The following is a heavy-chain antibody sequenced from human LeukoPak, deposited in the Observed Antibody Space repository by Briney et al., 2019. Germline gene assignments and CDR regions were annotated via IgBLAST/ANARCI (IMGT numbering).Heavy chain of an antibody. D-gene: IGHD2-2*01. J-gene: IGHJ6*03. V-gene: IGHV4-34*01. Sequence: SETLSLTCAVYGGSFSDYYWSWIRQPPGKGLEWIGEVDHSGSTNYNPSLKSRVTISVDTSKNQFSLKLSSVTAADTAVYYCARRPGWGYCSSTSCLKGYYMDVWGKGTTVTVSS. CDR3: ARRPGWGYCSSTSCLKGYYMDV. CDR2: VDHSGST. CDR1: GGSFSDYY.